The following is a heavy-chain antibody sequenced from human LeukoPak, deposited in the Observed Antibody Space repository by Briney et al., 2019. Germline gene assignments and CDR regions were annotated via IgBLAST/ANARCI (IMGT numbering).Heavy chain of an antibody. J-gene: IGHJ4*02. CDR3: ATGSSVRPFDY. CDR1: GFTVSSNY. V-gene: IGHV3-53*01. Sequence: PGGSLRLSCAASGFTVSSNYMSWVRQAPGKGLEWASVIYSGGSTYYADSVKGRFTISRDNSKNTLYLQMNSLRAEDTAVYYCATGSSVRPFDYWGQGTLVTVSS. CDR2: IYSGGST. D-gene: IGHD3-10*01.